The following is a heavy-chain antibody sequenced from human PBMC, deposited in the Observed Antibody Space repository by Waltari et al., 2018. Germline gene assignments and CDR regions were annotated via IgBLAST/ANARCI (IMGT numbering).Heavy chain of an antibody. CDR1: GGSFSAYY. D-gene: IGHD3-10*01. CDR3: ARLVRGVISY. V-gene: IGHV4-34*01. CDR2: INHSGST. Sequence: QVQLQQWGAGLLKPSETLSLTCAVYGGSFSAYYWSWIRQPPGKGLEWSGEINHSGSTNYNPSLKSRVTISVDTSKNQFSLKLSSVTAADTAVYYCARLVRGVISYWGQGTLVTVSS. J-gene: IGHJ4*02.